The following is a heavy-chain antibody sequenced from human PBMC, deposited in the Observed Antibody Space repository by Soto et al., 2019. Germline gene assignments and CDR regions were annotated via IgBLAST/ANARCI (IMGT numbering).Heavy chain of an antibody. CDR2: ISSTTNYI. Sequence: CCAASGITFTRYSMNWVRQAPGKGLEWVSSISSTTNYIYYGDSMKGRFTISRDNAKNSLYLEMNSLRAEDTAVYYCARESEDLTSNFDYWGQGTLVTVSS. J-gene: IGHJ4*02. CDR3: ARESEDLTSNFDY. V-gene: IGHV3-21*06. CDR1: GITFTRYS.